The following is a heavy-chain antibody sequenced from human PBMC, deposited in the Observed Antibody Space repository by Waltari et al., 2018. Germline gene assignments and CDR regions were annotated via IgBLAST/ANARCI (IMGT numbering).Heavy chain of an antibody. V-gene: IGHV1-69*05. D-gene: IGHD6-19*01. CDR3: ARVPQCLSPNWFDP. CDR1: GGPFSSYA. J-gene: IGHJ5*02. CDR2: IIPIFCTA. Sequence: QVQLVQSGAEVKKPGSSVKVSCTASGGPFSSYAISWVRQAPGQGLEWMGGIIPIFCTANYAQKCQGRVTTTTDESTSTPYMELGSLRSEDTAVYYCARVPQCLSPNWFDPWGQGTLVTVSS.